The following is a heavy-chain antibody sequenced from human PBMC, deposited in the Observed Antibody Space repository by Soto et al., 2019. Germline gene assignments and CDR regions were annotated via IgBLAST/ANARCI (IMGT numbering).Heavy chain of an antibody. V-gene: IGHV3-23*01. J-gene: IGHJ4*02. CDR3: AKGGTYYYDNSGYFDY. CDR2: MSGSGGST. CDR1: GYTFNNYA. D-gene: IGHD3-22*01. Sequence: EVQLLESGGCLVQPGGSLRLSCAASGYTFNNYAMSWVRQAPGKGLEWVSAMSGSGGSTFHADSVKGRFTISRDNAKNTLYLQMNSLRAEDTAVYYCAKGGTYYYDNSGYFDYWGQGTLVTVSS.